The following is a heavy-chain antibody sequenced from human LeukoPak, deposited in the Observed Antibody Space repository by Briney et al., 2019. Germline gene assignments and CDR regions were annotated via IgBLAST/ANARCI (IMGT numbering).Heavy chain of an antibody. Sequence: PSETLSLTRAVYGGSFSGYYWNWIRQPPGKGLEWIGEINHSGSTNYNPSLKSRVTISVDTSKNQFSLKLSSVTAADTAVYYCARQRPLGPMYYDILTGYRFDPWGQGTLVTVSS. D-gene: IGHD3-9*01. CDR1: GGSFSGYY. CDR3: ARQRPLGPMYYDILTGYRFDP. V-gene: IGHV4-34*01. J-gene: IGHJ5*02. CDR2: INHSGST.